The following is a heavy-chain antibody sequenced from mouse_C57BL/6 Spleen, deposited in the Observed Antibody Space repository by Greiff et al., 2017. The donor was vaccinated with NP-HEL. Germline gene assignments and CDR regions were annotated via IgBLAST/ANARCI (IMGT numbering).Heavy chain of an antibody. CDR3: ARMARAMDY. CDR2: IDPSDSYT. Sequence: VQLQQPGAELVRPGSSVKLSCKASGYTFTSYWMHWVKQRPIQGLEWIGNIDPSDSYTHYNQKFKDKATLTVDKSASTAYMQLSSMTSEDSAVYYCARMARAMDYWGQGTSVTVSS. CDR1: GYTFTSYW. J-gene: IGHJ4*01. V-gene: IGHV1-52*01.